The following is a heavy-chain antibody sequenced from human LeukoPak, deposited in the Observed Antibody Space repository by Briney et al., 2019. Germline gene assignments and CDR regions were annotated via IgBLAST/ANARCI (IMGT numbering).Heavy chain of an antibody. J-gene: IGHJ4*02. CDR2: IIPIFGTT. Sequence: SVKVSCKASGGTFSSFGISWVRQAPGQGLEWMGMIIPIFGTTNYAQNFQGRVTITTDESTSTAYMELSSLRSEDTAVYYCAREADGYSNYVGFDYWGQGTLVTVSS. D-gene: IGHD4-11*01. CDR1: GGTFSSFG. V-gene: IGHV1-69*05. CDR3: AREADGYSNYVGFDY.